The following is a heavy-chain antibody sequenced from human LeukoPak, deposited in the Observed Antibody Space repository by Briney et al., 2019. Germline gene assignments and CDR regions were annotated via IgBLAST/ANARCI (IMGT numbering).Heavy chain of an antibody. J-gene: IGHJ4*02. CDR3: ARDRVDTAMAH. D-gene: IGHD5-18*01. CDR2: IDPNRGGT. V-gene: IGHV1-2*07. CDR1: GYTFTDYN. Sequence: ASVKVSCKTSGYTFTDYNMHWVRQAPGQGPEWMGWIDPNRGGTNYAHRFQDRVTITRDTSISTVYMELNNLRSDDTAVYYCARDRVDTAMAHWGPGTLVTVSS.